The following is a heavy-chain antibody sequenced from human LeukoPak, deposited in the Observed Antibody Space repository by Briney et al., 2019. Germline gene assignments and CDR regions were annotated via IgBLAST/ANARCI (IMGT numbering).Heavy chain of an antibody. CDR3: ARDNEIAAADFFDY. V-gene: IGHV3-21*01. J-gene: IGHJ4*02. D-gene: IGHD6-13*01. CDR2: ISSSSSCI. CDR1: GFTYSSYS. Sequence: GGPLRLSCGPSGFTYSSYSRKWVREAPGRGLEWVSSISSSSSCIYYADSVKGRFTISRDNAKNSLYLQMNTLRAEDTAVYYCARDNEIAAADFFDYWGQGTLVTVSS.